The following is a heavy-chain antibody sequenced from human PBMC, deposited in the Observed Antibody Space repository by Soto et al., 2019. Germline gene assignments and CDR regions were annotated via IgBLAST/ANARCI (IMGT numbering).Heavy chain of an antibody. CDR3: ARDRYSSGWYDLDY. V-gene: IGHV3-33*01. D-gene: IGHD6-19*01. Sequence: QVQLVESGGGVVQPGRSLRLSCAAYGFTFSSYGMHWVRQAPGKGLEWEAVIWYDGSNKYYADSVKGRFTISRENSKNTLYLQMNSLRVEDTAVYYCARDRYSSGWYDLDYWGQGTLGTVSS. J-gene: IGHJ4*02. CDR2: IWYDGSNK. CDR1: GFTFSSYG.